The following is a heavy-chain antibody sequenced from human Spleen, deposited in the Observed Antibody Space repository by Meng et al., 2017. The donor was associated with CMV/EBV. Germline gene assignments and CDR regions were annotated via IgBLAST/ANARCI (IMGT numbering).Heavy chain of an antibody. V-gene: IGHV3-23*03. CDR3: AKARTGGSGYYYYYGLDV. Sequence: GESLKISCAASGFTFSNYAINWVRRAPGKGLEWVSVIYSGGGNTDYADSVKGRFTISRDNSKNTVDMEMNSLRVEDTAVYYCAKARTGGSGYYYYYGLDVWGQGTTVTVSS. CDR2: IYSGGGNT. CDR1: GFTFSNYA. J-gene: IGHJ6*02. D-gene: IGHD3-16*01.